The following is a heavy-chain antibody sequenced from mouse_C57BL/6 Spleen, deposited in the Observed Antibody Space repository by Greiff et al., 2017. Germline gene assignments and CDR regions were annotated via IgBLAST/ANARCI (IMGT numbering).Heavy chain of an antibody. CDR2: INPNNGGT. D-gene: IGHD2-10*01. CDR3: ARRAYSGYFDV. J-gene: IGHJ1*03. Sequence: VQLQQSGPELVKPGASVKISCKASGYTFTDYYMNWVKQSHGKSLEWIGDINPNNGGTSYNQKFKGKATLTVDKSSSTAYMELRSLTSEDSAVYYCARRAYSGYFDVWGTGTTVTVSS. CDR1: GYTFTDYY. V-gene: IGHV1-26*01.